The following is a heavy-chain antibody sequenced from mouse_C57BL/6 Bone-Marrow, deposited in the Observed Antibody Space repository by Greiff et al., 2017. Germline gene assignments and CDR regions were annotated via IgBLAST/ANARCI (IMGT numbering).Heavy chain of an antibody. CDR3: ARGGSAGPFAY. CDR1: GYAFSSSW. J-gene: IGHJ3*01. V-gene: IGHV1-82*01. D-gene: IGHD3-2*02. CDR2: IYPGDGDT. Sequence: QVQLQQSGPELVKPGASVKISCKASGYAFSSSWMNWVKQRPGKGLEWIGRIYPGDGDTNYNGKFKGKATLTADKSSSTAYMQLSSLTSEDSAVYFCARGGSAGPFAYWGRGTLVTVSA.